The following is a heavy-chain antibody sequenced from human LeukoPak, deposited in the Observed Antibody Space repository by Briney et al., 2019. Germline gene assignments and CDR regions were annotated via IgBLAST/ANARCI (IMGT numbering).Heavy chain of an antibody. Sequence: GGSLRLSCAASGFTFSSYWMYWVRQAPGKGLVWVSCINTDGSTTRYTDSAKGRFTISRDNAENTLYLQMNSLKAEDTAVYYCARGDNSGWRNVYYFDYWGQGTLVTVSS. J-gene: IGHJ4*02. V-gene: IGHV3-74*01. CDR1: GFTFSSYW. CDR2: INTDGSTT. CDR3: ARGDNSGWRNVYYFDY. D-gene: IGHD6-19*01.